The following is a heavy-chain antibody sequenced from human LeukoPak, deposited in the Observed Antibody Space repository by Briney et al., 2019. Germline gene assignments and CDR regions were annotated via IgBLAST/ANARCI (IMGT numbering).Heavy chain of an antibody. D-gene: IGHD1-14*01. CDR2: IYHSGST. Sequence: PSETLSLTCTVSGGSLRSDNYYWGWIRQTPGKGLEWIGCIYHSGSTYYNPSLKSPVTISMDTSKNQFSLKLSSVTAADTAVYYCARHPEPGTPDYRYYLDYWGQGTLVTVSS. CDR1: GGSLRSDNYY. J-gene: IGHJ4*02. V-gene: IGHV4-39*01. CDR3: ARHPEPGTPDYRYYLDY.